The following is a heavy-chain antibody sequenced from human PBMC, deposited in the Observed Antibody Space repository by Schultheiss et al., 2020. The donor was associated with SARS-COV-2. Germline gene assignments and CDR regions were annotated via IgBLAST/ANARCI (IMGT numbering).Heavy chain of an antibody. V-gene: IGHV4-61*01. D-gene: IGHD5-24*01. CDR1: GGSVSSSSNY. CDR3: AGGGTRRVGYKNAPYYYYGMDV. Sequence: SETLSLTCRVSGGSVSSSSNYWRWIRQPPGKGLEWIGYIYYSGSTNYNPSLKSQVTISVDTSKNQFSLKLSTVTSADMGVYYGAGGGTRRVGYKNAPYYYYGMDVWGQGTTVTVSS. J-gene: IGHJ6*02. CDR2: IYYSGST.